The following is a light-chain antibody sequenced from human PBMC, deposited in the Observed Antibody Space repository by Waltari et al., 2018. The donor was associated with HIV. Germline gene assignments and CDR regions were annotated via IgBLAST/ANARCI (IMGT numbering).Light chain of an antibody. CDR3: QNYNSAPRT. J-gene: IGKJ1*01. CDR2: AAG. CDR1: QGITNY. V-gene: IGKV1-27*01. Sequence: DIQMTQSPASLSASVGDRVTITCRASQGITNYLAWYQQKPGKVPKLLIYAAGTLQSGVPSRFSDSGSGTDFTLTISSLQPEDVATYYCQNYNSAPRTFGQGTKVEIK.